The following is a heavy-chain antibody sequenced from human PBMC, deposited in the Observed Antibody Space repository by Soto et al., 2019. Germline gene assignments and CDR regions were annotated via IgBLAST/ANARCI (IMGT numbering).Heavy chain of an antibody. D-gene: IGHD3-3*01. CDR1: GGSISSGGYY. J-gene: IGHJ6*02. Sequence: KPSETLSLTCTVSGGSISSGGYYWSWIRQHPGKGLEWTGYIYYSGSTYYNPSLKSRVTISVDTSKNQFSLKLSSVTAADTAVYYCARDRMHSITGGIFYYYYGMDVWGQGTTVTVSS. CDR2: IYYSGST. V-gene: IGHV4-31*03. CDR3: ARDRMHSITGGIFYYYYGMDV.